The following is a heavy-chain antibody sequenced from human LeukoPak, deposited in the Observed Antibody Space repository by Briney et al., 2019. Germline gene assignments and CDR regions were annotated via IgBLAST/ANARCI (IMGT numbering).Heavy chain of an antibody. CDR2: IYYSGNT. J-gene: IGHJ4*02. Sequence: ETLSLTCSVSGGSIRSTTYYWGWIRQPPGKGLEWIGSIYYSGNTYYSPSLMSRVTISVDTSKNQFSLNLSSVTAADTAVYFCARAPHFFDTSGSGYYFDYWGQGTLVTVSS. D-gene: IGHD3-22*01. CDR1: GGSIRSTTYY. V-gene: IGHV4-39*07. CDR3: ARAPHFFDTSGSGYYFDY.